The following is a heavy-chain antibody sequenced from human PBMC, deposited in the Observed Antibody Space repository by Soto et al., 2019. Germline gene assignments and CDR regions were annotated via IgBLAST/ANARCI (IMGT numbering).Heavy chain of an antibody. CDR2: MSFVGGYK. CDR3: AGGADNWNYSPTGY. D-gene: IGHD1-20*01. CDR1: GFSFSIYP. J-gene: IGHJ4*02. V-gene: IGHV3-30-3*01. Sequence: QVQLVQSGGGVVQPGGSLRLSCAASGFSFSIYPMHWVRQIPGKGLEWVAVMSFVGGYKYYSDSAEGRFTISRDNSNNALYLQTNRLNADDSAVQFWAGGADNWNYSPTGYWCQGTLVTASS.